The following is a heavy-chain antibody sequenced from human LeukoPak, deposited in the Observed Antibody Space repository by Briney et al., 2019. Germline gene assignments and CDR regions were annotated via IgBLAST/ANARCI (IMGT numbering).Heavy chain of an antibody. CDR2: INHSGST. V-gene: IGHV4-4*02. CDR1: GGSISSSNW. CDR3: ARGRWVVSPTGIYYYYGMDV. Sequence: SETLSLTCAVSGGSISSSNWWSWVRQPPGKGLEWIGEINHSGSTNYNPSLKSRVTISVDTSKNQFSLKLSSVTAADTAVYYCARGRWVVSPTGIYYYYGMDVWGQGTTVTVSS. J-gene: IGHJ6*02. D-gene: IGHD4-23*01.